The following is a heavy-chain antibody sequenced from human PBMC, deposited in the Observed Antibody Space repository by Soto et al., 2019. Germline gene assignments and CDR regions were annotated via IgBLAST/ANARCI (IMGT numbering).Heavy chain of an antibody. CDR1: GASISGFY. CDR2: IYATGTT. CDR3: ARDLDGLHDDTSGPFPRPG. V-gene: IGHV4-4*07. J-gene: IGHJ1*01. D-gene: IGHD3-22*01. Sequence: SETLSLTCTVSGASISGFYWSWIRKSAGKGLEWIGRIYATGTTDYNPSLKSRVMMSVDTAGNQFSLKVSSVTVADTAVYYCARDLDGLHDDTSGPFPRPGWGQGTLVTVS.